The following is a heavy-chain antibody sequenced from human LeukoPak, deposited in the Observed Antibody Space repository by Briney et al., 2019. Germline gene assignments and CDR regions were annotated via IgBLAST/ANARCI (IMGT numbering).Heavy chain of an antibody. CDR1: GVSVSSGSYY. D-gene: IGHD6-19*01. V-gene: IGHV4-61*01. CDR3: ARGGTSIAVAGTGIYYYYGMDG. Sequence: SETLSLTCTVSGVSVSSGSYYWSWIRQPPGKGLEWIGYIYYSGSTNYNPSLKSRVTISVDTSKNQFSLKLSSVTAADTAVYYCARGGTSIAVAGTGIYYYYGMDGWGQGTTVTVSS. J-gene: IGHJ6*02. CDR2: IYYSGST.